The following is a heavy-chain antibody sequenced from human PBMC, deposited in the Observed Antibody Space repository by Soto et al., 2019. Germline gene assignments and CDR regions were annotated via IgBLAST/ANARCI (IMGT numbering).Heavy chain of an antibody. V-gene: IGHV4-34*01. Sequence: SETLSLTCAVYGASFSAYYWSWIRQPPGKGLEWIGYIYYSGGTNYNPSLKSRVTISLDTSKNQISLKLSSVTTADTAVYYCARGIIAALNWFDPWGQGTLVTVSS. CDR1: GASFSAYY. J-gene: IGHJ5*02. CDR2: IYYSGGT. CDR3: ARGIIAALNWFDP. D-gene: IGHD6-13*01.